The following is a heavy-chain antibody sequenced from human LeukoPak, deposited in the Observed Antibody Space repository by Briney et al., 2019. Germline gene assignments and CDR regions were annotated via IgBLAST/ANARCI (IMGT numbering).Heavy chain of an antibody. J-gene: IGHJ6*02. Sequence: PGGSLRLSCAASGFTFSSYAMHWVRQAPGKGLEYVSAISSNGGSTYYANSVKGRFTISRDNSKNTLYLQMGSLRAEDMAVYYRARGPTTRISYYGMDVWGQGTTVTVSS. CDR2: ISSNGGST. CDR1: GFTFSSYA. CDR3: ARGPTTRISYYGMDV. V-gene: IGHV3-64*01. D-gene: IGHD1-1*01.